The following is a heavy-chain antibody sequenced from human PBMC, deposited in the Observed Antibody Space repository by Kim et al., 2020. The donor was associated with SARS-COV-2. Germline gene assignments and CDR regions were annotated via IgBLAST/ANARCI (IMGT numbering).Heavy chain of an antibody. CDR3: ARDTAVAGPRPTDY. V-gene: IGHV3-11*06. J-gene: IGHJ4*02. Sequence: ANCGKGRFTISRDNAKNSLYLEMNSLRAEDTAVYYCARDTAVAGPRPTDYWGQGTLVTVSS. D-gene: IGHD6-19*01.